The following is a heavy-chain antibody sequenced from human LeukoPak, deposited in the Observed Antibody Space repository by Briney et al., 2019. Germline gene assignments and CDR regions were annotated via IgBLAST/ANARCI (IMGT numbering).Heavy chain of an antibody. V-gene: IGHV4-59*01. CDR2: IYYSGST. J-gene: IGHJ6*03. D-gene: IGHD6-19*01. CDR3: ARSVTYSSGWDYYYYMDV. Sequence: SETLSLTCTVSGGSISSYYWSWIRQPPGKGLEWIGYIYYSGSTNYNPSLKSRVTISVDTSKNQFSLKLSSVTAADTAVYYCARSVTYSSGWDYYYYMDVWGKGTTVTVSS. CDR1: GGSISSYY.